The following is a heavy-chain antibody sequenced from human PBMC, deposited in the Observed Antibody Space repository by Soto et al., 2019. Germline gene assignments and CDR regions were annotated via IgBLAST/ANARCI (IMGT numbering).Heavy chain of an antibody. CDR3: ARVGTGAAWYQWFGP. CDR1: GYTFTSYD. CDR2: MNPNSGDT. J-gene: IGHJ5*02. Sequence: QVQLVQSGAEVKKPGASVKVSCKASGYTFTSYDINWVRQATGQGLEWMGWMNPNSGDTGYAQNYQGRVTMTRDTSVSTAYMELSSLRSEDTAVYYCARVGTGAAWYQWFGPWGQGTLVTVSS. V-gene: IGHV1-8*01. D-gene: IGHD6-13*01.